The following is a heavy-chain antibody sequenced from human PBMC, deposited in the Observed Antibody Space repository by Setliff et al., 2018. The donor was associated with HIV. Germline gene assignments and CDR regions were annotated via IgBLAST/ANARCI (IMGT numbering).Heavy chain of an antibody. J-gene: IGHJ6*02. Sequence: LTCAVSGYSISSGYYWGWIRQPPGKGLEWVGRIKSRVDGETTAYAAPLKGRFTISRDDSKHTLFLQLNSLKIEDTAVYYCATDPFAPDYDVSTGVPLYAWGQGTTVTVSS. CDR1: GYSISSGYY. CDR2: IKSRVDGETT. V-gene: IGHV3-15*01. CDR3: ATDPFAPDYDVSTGVPLYA. D-gene: IGHD3-9*01.